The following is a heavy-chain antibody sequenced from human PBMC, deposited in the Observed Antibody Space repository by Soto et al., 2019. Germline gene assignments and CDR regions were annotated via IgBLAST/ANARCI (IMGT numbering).Heavy chain of an antibody. J-gene: IGHJ5*02. CDR3: ARDGVVGDCWSPIWFDA. D-gene: IGHD3-3*01. CDR1: GYIFSGYY. Sequence: QVHLVQSGAEVKKPGASVKVSCKASGYIFSGYYMHWVRQAPGQGLQWMGWINPNSGGTNYAQSFQGRVTMTRDPSISTVYMERSRLRSEDTAVYYCARDGVVGDCWSPIWFDAWGQGTLVIVSS. CDR2: INPNSGGT. V-gene: IGHV1-2*02.